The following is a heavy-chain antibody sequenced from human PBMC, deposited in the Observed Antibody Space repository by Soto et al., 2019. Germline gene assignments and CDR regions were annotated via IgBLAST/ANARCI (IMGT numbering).Heavy chain of an antibody. CDR3: ARVVCGTTSCTTFDV. Sequence: QVQLQESGPGLVKPSQTLSLTCAVSGGSISSGGYYWSWIRQHPGKGMGWIGYIYYSGNTHYTASLKSRVTISVDTSKNQFSLNLSSVTAADTAVYYCARVVCGTTSCTTFDVWGQGTMVTVSS. J-gene: IGHJ4*02. CDR2: IYYSGNT. D-gene: IGHD2-2*01. CDR1: GGSISSGGYY. V-gene: IGHV4-31*11.